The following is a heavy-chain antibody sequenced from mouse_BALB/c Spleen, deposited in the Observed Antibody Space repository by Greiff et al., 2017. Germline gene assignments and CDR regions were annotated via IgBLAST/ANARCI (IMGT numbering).Heavy chain of an antibody. J-gene: IGHJ4*01. V-gene: IGHV1-15*01. Sequence: VQLQQSGAELVRPGASVTLSCKASGYTFTDYEMHWVKQTPVHGLEWIGAIDPETGGTAYNQKFKGKATLTADKSSSTAYMELRSLTSEDSAVYYCTRETFEDDAMDYWGQGTSVTVSS. CDR2: IDPETGGT. CDR1: GYTFTDYE. CDR3: TRETFEDDAMDY.